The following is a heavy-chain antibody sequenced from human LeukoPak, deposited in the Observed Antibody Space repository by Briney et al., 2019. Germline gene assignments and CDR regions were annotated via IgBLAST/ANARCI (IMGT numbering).Heavy chain of an antibody. Sequence: GASVKVSCKVSGYTLTELSMHWVRQAPGKGPEWMGGFDPEDGETIYAQKFQGRVTMTEDTSTDTAYIELSSLRSEDTAVYYCATHKKSIAAAGSYGMDVWGQGTTVTVSS. CDR2: FDPEDGET. V-gene: IGHV1-24*01. CDR3: ATHKKSIAAAGSYGMDV. J-gene: IGHJ6*02. CDR1: GYTLTELS. D-gene: IGHD6-13*01.